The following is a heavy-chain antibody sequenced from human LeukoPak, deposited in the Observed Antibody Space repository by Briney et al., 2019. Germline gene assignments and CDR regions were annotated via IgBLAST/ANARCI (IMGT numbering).Heavy chain of an antibody. V-gene: IGHV3-64*01. J-gene: IGHJ6*03. CDR3: ARDAPTGTVVKVYYYYMDV. CDR1: GFTFSSYA. D-gene: IGHD4-23*01. CDR2: ISSNGGST. Sequence: QAGGSLRLSCAASGFTFSSYAMHWVRQAPGKGLEYVSAISSNGGSTYYANSVKGRFTISRDNSKNTLYLQMGSLRAEDMAVYYCARDAPTGTVVKVYYYYMDVWGKGTTVTVSS.